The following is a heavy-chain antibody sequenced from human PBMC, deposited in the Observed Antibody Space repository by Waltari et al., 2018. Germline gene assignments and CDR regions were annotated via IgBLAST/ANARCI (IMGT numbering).Heavy chain of an antibody. J-gene: IGHJ4*02. CDR1: GYTFTSYD. CDR3: ARGGIAALDY. Sequence: QVQLVQSGAEVKKPGASVKVSCKASGYTFTSYDINWVRQATGQGLEWMGWMNPNKGMTGYAQKFQARGTITRNTSISTAYMGLSSLRSENTAVYYCARGGIAALDYWGQGTLVTVSS. D-gene: IGHD6-6*01. CDR2: MNPNKGMT. V-gene: IGHV1-8*03.